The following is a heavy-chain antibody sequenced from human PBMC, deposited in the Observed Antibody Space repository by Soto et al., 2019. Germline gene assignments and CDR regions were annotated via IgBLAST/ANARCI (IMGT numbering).Heavy chain of an antibody. V-gene: IGHV1-69*12. CDR1: GGTFSSYA. CDR3: ARDRGYGHIVVVTAIPNWFDP. D-gene: IGHD2-21*02. Sequence: QVQLVQSGAEVKKPGSSVKVSCKASGGTFSSYAISWVRQAPGQGLEWMGGIIPIFGTANYAQKFQGRVTITADESTSTAYMELSSLSSEDTAVYYCARDRGYGHIVVVTAIPNWFDPWGQGTLVTVSS. CDR2: IIPIFGTA. J-gene: IGHJ5*02.